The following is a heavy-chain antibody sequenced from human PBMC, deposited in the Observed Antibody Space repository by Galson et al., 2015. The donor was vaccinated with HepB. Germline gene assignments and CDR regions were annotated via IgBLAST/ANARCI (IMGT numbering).Heavy chain of an antibody. D-gene: IGHD3-22*01. CDR2: INPSGGST. CDR3: ATYGGYDSSGYYPFDY. V-gene: IGHV1-46*03. J-gene: IGHJ4*02. CDR1: GYTFTSYY. Sequence: SVKVSCKASGYTFTSYYMHWVRQAPGQGLEWMGIINPSGGSTSYAQKFQGRVTMTRDTSTSTVYMELSSLRSEDTAVYYCATYGGYDSSGYYPFDYWGQGTLVTVSS.